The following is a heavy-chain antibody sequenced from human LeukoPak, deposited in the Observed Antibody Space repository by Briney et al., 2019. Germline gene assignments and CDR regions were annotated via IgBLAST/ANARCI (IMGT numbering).Heavy chain of an antibody. CDR1: GYAFSNFG. V-gene: IGHV1-18*01. CDR2: ISAYNGKT. J-gene: IGHJ3*01. Sequence: GASVKVSCKASGYAFSNFGITWVRQAPGQGLEWMGWISAYNGKTNYAQRLQGRITMTTDASTSTAYMELRSLESDDAAVYYCALAGRDGAEVAAFEFWGQGTMVTVSS. D-gene: IGHD2-15*01. CDR3: ALAGRDGAEVAAFEF.